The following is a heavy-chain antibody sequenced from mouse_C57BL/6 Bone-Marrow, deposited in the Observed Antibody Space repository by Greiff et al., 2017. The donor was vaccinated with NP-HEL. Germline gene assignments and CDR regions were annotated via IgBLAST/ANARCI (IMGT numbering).Heavy chain of an antibody. CDR2: IYPRSGNT. CDR3: ARSRRYFDV. J-gene: IGHJ1*03. Sequence: QVHVKQSGAELARPGASVKLSCKASGYTFTSYGISWVKQRTGQGLEWIGEIYPRSGNTYYNEKFKGKATLTADKSSSTAYMELRSLTSEDSAVYFCARSRRYFDVWGTGTTVTVSS. V-gene: IGHV1-81*01. CDR1: GYTFTSYG.